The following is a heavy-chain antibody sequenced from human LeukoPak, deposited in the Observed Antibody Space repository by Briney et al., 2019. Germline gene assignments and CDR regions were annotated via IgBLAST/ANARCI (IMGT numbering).Heavy chain of an antibody. CDR3: ARANWNYVWDYYCYMDV. Sequence: PGGSLRLSCAASGFTFSSYAMHWVRQAPGKGLEWVAVISYDGSNKYYADSVKGRFTISRDNSKNTLYLQMNSLRAEDTAVYYCARANWNYVWDYYCYMDVWGKGTTVTVSS. CDR2: ISYDGSNK. V-gene: IGHV3-30-3*01. CDR1: GFTFSSYA. J-gene: IGHJ6*03. D-gene: IGHD1-7*01.